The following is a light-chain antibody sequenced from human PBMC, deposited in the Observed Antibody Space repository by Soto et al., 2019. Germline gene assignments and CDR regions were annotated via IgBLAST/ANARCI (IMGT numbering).Light chain of an antibody. CDR3: CSYTGSSTLV. CDR1: NSDFGGYKY. J-gene: IGLJ2*01. V-gene: IGLV2-14*03. CDR2: DVS. Sequence: QSALTQPASVSGSPGQSITISCTGPNSDFGGYKYVSWYQQHPGKAPKLMIFDVSNRPSGVSNRFSGSKSGNTASLIISGLQVEDEADYCCCSYTGSSTLVFGGGTKVTVL.